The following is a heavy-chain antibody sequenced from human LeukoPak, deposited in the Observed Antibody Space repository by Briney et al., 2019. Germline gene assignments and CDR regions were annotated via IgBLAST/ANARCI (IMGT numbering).Heavy chain of an antibody. CDR2: IYYSEST. J-gene: IGHJ4*02. CDR3: ARGRAVAGSFDY. V-gene: IGHV4-59*11. CDR1: GDSISSHY. D-gene: IGHD6-19*01. Sequence: PSETLSLTCSVSGDSISSHYWNWIRQPPGKGLEWIGYIYYSESTNYNPSLKSRVTVSIDTSKNQFSLKVSSVTAADTAVYYCARGRAVAGSFDYWGQGTLVTVSS.